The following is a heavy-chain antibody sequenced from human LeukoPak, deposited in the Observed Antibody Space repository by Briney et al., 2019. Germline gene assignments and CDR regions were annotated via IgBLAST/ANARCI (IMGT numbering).Heavy chain of an antibody. V-gene: IGHV4-30-4*01. Sequence: PSETLSLTCTVSGGSISSGDYCWSWIRQPPGKGLEWIGYIYYSGHTYYNPSLKSRVTISVDTSKNLFSLKLSSVTAADTAVYYCARSSGNYYSLFDYWGQGTLVTVSS. CDR1: GGSISSGDYC. J-gene: IGHJ4*02. CDR3: ARSSGNYYSLFDY. D-gene: IGHD3-10*01. CDR2: IYYSGHT.